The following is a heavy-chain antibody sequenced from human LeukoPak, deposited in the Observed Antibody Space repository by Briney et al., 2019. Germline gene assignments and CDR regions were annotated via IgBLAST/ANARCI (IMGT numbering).Heavy chain of an antibody. CDR3: ARVGRVATIAGRPYYYYGMDV. CDR1: GGSISSGGYY. CDR2: IYYSGST. J-gene: IGHJ6*02. Sequence: SSETLSLTCTVSGGSISSGGYYWSWIRQHPGKGLEWIGYIYYSGSTYYNPSLKSRVTISVDTSKNQFSLKLSSVTAADTAVYYCARVGRVATIAGRPYYYYGMDVWGQGTTVTVSS. D-gene: IGHD5-12*01. V-gene: IGHV4-31*03.